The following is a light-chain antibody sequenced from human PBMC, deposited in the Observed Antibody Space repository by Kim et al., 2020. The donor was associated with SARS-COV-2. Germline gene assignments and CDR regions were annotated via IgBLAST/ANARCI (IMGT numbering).Light chain of an antibody. Sequence: TVKPTCTLSSGQRSYAIAWHRQPPAKGPRYLMKLNSDGNYIKGDGIPDRFSGSSSGAERYLSISSLQSEDEADYYCQTWGPGIRVFGGGTQLTVL. V-gene: IGLV4-69*01. CDR3: QTWGPGIRV. CDR1: SGQRSYA. CDR2: LNSDGNY. J-gene: IGLJ3*02.